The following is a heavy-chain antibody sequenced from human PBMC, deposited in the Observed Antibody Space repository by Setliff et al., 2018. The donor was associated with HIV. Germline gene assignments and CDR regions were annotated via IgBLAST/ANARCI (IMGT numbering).Heavy chain of an antibody. Sequence: SETLSLTCAVSGDSMSGYYWSWIRQSPGKKLEWVGHIYINGITYYNPSLKSRVTISVDTSKNQFSLKLSSVTAADTAVYYCARAGTTVYSSSWYPFNYYYYYMDVWGKGTTVTVS. J-gene: IGHJ6*03. D-gene: IGHD6-13*01. CDR2: IYINGIT. V-gene: IGHV4-4*08. CDR3: ARAGTTVYSSSWYPFNYYYYYMDV. CDR1: GDSMSGYY.